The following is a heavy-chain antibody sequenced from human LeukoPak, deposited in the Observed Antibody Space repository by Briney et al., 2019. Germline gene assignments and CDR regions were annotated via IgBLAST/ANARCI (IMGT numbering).Heavy chain of an antibody. D-gene: IGHD6-13*01. J-gene: IGHJ6*02. CDR2: IWYDGSNK. CDR1: GFRFGSHA. V-gene: IGHV3-33*01. Sequence: GRSRRLSCAASGFRFGSHAVHWVRQAPGKGLEWLAQIWYDGSNKYYVDSVKGRFTTSRDNSKNTVYLQMNSLRAEDTAVYFCARDGQQLAPYAMDVWGQGTTVTVSS. CDR3: ARDGQQLAPYAMDV.